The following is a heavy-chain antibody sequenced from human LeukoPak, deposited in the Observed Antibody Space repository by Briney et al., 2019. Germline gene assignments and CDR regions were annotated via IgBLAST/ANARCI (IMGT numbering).Heavy chain of an antibody. CDR3: ATRTSALDAFDI. J-gene: IGHJ3*02. V-gene: IGHV1-24*01. D-gene: IGHD1/OR15-1a*01. Sequence: PWASVKVSCKVSGYTLTELSMHWVRQAPGKGLEWMGGFDPEDGETIYAQKSQGRVTMTGDTSTDTAYMELSSLRSEDTAVYYCATRTSALDAFDIWGQGTMVTVSS. CDR2: FDPEDGET. CDR1: GYTLTELS.